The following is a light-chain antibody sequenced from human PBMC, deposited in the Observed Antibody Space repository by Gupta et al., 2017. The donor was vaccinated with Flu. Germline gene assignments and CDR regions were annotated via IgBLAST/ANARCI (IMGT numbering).Light chain of an antibody. CDR1: SSNIGRDT. V-gene: IGLV1-44*01. J-gene: IGLJ2*01. CDR3: SSWDDTLKGPV. Sequence: QSALTQPPSVSGTPGQGVTLSCSGGSSNIGRDTVNWYQQLPGMAPKLLIYSDNRRPSGVPDRFSGSKSGTSASLAITGLRSDDEGDYFCSSWDDTLKGPVFGGGTRLTV. CDR2: SDN.